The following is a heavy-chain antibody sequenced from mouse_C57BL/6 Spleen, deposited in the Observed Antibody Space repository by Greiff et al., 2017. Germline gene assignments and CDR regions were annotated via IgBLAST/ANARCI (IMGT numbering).Heavy chain of an antibody. CDR2: INPSSGYT. D-gene: IGHD1-1*01. J-gene: IGHJ3*01. V-gene: IGHV1-7*01. CDR3: ARTTVVPFAY. Sequence: QVQLQQSGAELATPGASVKLSCKASGYTFTSYWMHWVKQRPGQGLEWIGYINPSSGYTKYNQKFKDKATLTADESSSTAYMQLSSLTYEDAAVYYCARTTVVPFAYWGQGTLVTVSA. CDR1: GYTFTSYW.